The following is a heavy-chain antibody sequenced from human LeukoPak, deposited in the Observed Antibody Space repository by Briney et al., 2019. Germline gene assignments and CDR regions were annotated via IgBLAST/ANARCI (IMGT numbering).Heavy chain of an antibody. CDR1: GNTFTSYY. J-gene: IGHJ4*02. CDR2: INPNGGGT. V-gene: IGHV1-2*02. Sequence: GASVKVSCKASGNTFTSYYMHWVRQAPGQGLEWMGWINPNGGGTKYAQKFQDTVTMTTDTSISTAYMELSGLRSDDTAVYYCARGGACFDYWGQGTLVTVSS. CDR3: ARGGACFDY. D-gene: IGHD4/OR15-4a*01.